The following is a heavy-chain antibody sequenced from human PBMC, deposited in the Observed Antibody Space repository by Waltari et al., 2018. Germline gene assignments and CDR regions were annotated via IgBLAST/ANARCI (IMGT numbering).Heavy chain of an antibody. CDR2: IRQDGSNE. V-gene: IGHV3-30*02. CDR1: CFIFSSYG. CDR3: AKVASGHWGFADS. Sequence: QVQVVESGGGVFQPGGSLRLSWAGSCFIFSSYGMHWVRQAPGKGLEWVGFIRQDGSNEYYPDSVKGRFTISRDNSKNTLYLQMNSLRVEDSAVYYCAKVASGHWGFADSWGQGTLVTVSS. D-gene: IGHD7-27*01. J-gene: IGHJ4*02.